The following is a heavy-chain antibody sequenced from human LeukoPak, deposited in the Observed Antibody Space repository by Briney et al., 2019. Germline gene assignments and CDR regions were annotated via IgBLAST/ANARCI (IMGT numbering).Heavy chain of an antibody. D-gene: IGHD2-2*01. CDR1: GGSISSGSYY. J-gene: IGHJ5*02. V-gene: IGHV4-61*02. CDR2: IYTSGNT. Sequence: SETLSLTSTVSGGSISSGSYYWSWIRQPAGKGLEWIGRIYTSGNTNYNPSLKSRVTISVDTSKNQFSLKQSSVTAADTAVYYCARDIVVVPAAMRMGYNWFDPWGQGTLVTVSS. CDR3: ARDIVVVPAAMRMGYNWFDP.